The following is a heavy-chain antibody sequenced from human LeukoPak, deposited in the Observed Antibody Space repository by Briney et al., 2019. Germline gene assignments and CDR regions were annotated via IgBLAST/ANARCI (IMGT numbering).Heavy chain of an antibody. CDR2: INPNTGGT. J-gene: IGHJ4*02. CDR3: ARDDNFQFDS. Sequence: ASVKVSCKASGYTFTGYYMHWVRQAPGQGLEWMGWINPNTGGTNYAPKFQGRVTMTRDTSISTAYMVLSSLTFDDTAVYHCARDDNFQFDSWGQGTLVTVSS. V-gene: IGHV1-2*02. CDR1: GYTFTGYY. D-gene: IGHD1-1*01.